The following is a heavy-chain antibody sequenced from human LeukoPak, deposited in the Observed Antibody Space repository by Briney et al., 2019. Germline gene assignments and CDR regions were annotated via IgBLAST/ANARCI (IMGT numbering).Heavy chain of an antibody. CDR2: IYYSGST. CDR1: GGSISSSSYY. D-gene: IGHD2-2*02. J-gene: IGHJ6*03. CDR3: ARDFWWYCSSTSCYSPGEYYYYMDV. Sequence: SETLSLTCTVSGGSISSSSYYWGWIRQPPGKGLEWIGSIYYSGSTYYNPSLKSRVTISVDTSKNQFSLKLSSVTAADTAVYYCARDFWWYCSSTSCYSPGEYYYYMDVWGKGTTVTVSS. V-gene: IGHV4-39*07.